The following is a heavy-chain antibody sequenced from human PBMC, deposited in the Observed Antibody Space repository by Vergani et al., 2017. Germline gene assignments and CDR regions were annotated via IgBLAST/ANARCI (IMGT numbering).Heavy chain of an antibody. CDR1: GFTVSSNY. V-gene: IGHV3-53*01. CDR3: AKARGMARQLERRGAFDI. CDR2: IYSGGST. Sequence: EVQLVESGGGLIQPGGSLRLSCAASGFTVSSNYMSWVRQAPGKGLEWVSVIYSGGSTYYADSVKGRFTISRDNAKNSLYLQMNSLRAEDTALYYCAKARGMARQLERRGAFDIWGQGTMVTVSS. J-gene: IGHJ3*02. D-gene: IGHD1-1*01.